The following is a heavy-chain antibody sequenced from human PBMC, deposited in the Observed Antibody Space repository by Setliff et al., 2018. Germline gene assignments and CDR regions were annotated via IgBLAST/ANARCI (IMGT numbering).Heavy chain of an antibody. V-gene: IGHV4-59*08. CDR2: VYDSGSI. CDR1: GGSISSYY. Sequence: PSETLSLTCTVSGGSISSYYWTWIRQSPGKGLEWIGNVYDSGSINYNPSLKSRVTTSVDTSKNQFSLKLSSVTAADTAVYYCARLVETSTWWNWFDPWGQGTLVTVSS. CDR3: ARLVETSTWWNWFDP. J-gene: IGHJ5*02. D-gene: IGHD6-13*01.